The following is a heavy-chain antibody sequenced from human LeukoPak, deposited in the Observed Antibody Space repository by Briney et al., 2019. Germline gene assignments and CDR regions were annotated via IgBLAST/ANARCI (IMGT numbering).Heavy chain of an antibody. D-gene: IGHD3-22*01. J-gene: IGHJ4*02. Sequence: SETLSLTCAVYGGSFRGYYWSWIRQPPGQGLKWIGEINHSGSTNYNPSLKSRVTISVDTSKNQFSLRLSSVTAADTAVYYCARAWYYYDSSGYYPFDYWGQGTLVTVSS. CDR2: INHSGST. CDR3: ARAWYYYDSSGYYPFDY. V-gene: IGHV4-34*01. CDR1: GGSFRGYY.